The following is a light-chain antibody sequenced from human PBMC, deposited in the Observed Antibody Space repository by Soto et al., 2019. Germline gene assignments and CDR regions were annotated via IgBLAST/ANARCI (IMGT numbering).Light chain of an antibody. CDR3: LQHNTYPRT. J-gene: IGKJ1*01. V-gene: IGKV1-17*01. CDR2: AAS. CDR1: QAIRND. Sequence: DIQITQSPSSLSASVGDRVTITCRASQAIRNDLACYQQKPGRAPKRLIYAASTLQPGVPSRFSGSGSGTDFTLTISSLQPEDFATYYCLQHNTYPRTFGQGTKVDI.